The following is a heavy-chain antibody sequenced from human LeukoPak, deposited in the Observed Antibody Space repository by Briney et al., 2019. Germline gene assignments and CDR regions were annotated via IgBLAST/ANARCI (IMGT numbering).Heavy chain of an antibody. CDR3: ARGTGWLPDW. J-gene: IGHJ4*02. Sequence: SETLSLTCTVSGGSISTFFWSWLRQPPGRGLEWIGHIFGSGHTDYNPSLKSRLTISVDTSKNDFSLQLTSVTAADTAVYYCARGTGWLPDWGGQGILGTVS. D-gene: IGHD6-19*01. V-gene: IGHV4-59*01. CDR1: GGSISTFF. CDR2: IFGSGHT.